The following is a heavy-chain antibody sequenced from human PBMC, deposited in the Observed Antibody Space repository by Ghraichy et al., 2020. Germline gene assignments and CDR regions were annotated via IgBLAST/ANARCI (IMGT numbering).Heavy chain of an antibody. CDR3: ASEWELFDF. J-gene: IGHJ4*02. CDR2: ISGSASSI. CDR1: GFTFSSYS. Sequence: GESLNISCAASGFTFSSYSMNWVRQAPGKGLEWVSYISGSASSIYYADSVKGRFTISRDNAKNSLYLQMNSLRDEDTAVYYCASEWELFDFWGQGTLVTVSS. D-gene: IGHD1-26*01. V-gene: IGHV3-48*02.